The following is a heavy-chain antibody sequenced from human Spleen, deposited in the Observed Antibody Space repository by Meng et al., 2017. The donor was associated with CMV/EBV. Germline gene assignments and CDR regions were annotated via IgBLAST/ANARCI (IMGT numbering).Heavy chain of an antibody. CDR1: GFTFSSYG. V-gene: IGHV3-30*02. Sequence: GESLKISCAASGFTFSSYGMHWVRQAPGKGLEWVAFIRYDGSNKYYADSVKGRFTISRDNAKNSLHLQMNSLSAEDTAIYYCWGTIDSDSYYGLDVWGRGTTVTVSS. D-gene: IGHD3-16*01. CDR2: IRYDGSNK. CDR3: WGTIDSDSYYGLDV. J-gene: IGHJ6*02.